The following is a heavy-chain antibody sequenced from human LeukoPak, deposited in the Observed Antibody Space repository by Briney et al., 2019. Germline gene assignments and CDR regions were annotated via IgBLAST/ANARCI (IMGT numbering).Heavy chain of an antibody. D-gene: IGHD3-22*01. CDR3: ARLSSDSSGYYHLFDY. J-gene: IGHJ4*02. V-gene: IGHV5-51*01. CDR1: GFTFTSYW. Sequence: GGSLRLSCAASGFTFTSYWIGWVRQMPGKGLEWMGIIYPGDSDTRYSPSFQGQVTISADKSISTAYLQWSSLKASDTAMYYCARLSSDSSGYYHLFDYWGQGTLVTVSS. CDR2: IYPGDSDT.